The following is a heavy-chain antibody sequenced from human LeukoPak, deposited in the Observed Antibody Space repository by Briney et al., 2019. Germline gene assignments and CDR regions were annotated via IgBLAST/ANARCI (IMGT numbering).Heavy chain of an antibody. Sequence: GGSLRLSCAASGFTFSNAWMSWVRQAPGKGLEWVGRIKSKTDGGTADYAAPVKGRFTISRDDSKNTLYLQMNSLKTEDTAVYYCTTGHYYDSSGYYSYSFDYWGQGTLVTVSS. CDR2: IKSKTDGGTA. CDR1: GFTFSNAW. CDR3: TTGHYYDSSGYYSYSFDY. D-gene: IGHD3-22*01. J-gene: IGHJ4*02. V-gene: IGHV3-15*01.